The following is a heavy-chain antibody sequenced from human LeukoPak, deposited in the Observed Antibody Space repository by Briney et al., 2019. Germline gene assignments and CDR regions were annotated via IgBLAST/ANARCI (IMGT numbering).Heavy chain of an antibody. CDR2: MNPNSGNT. D-gene: IGHD6-19*01. CDR1: GYTFTSYD. J-gene: IGHJ5*02. CDR3: ARSLIAVAGTGGRRWFDP. V-gene: IGHV1-8*01. Sequence: ASVKVSCKASGYTFTSYDINWVRQATGQGLEWMGWMNPNSGNTGYAQKFQGRDTMTRNTSISTAYMELSSLRSEDTAVYYCARSLIAVAGTGGRRWFDPWGQGTLVTVSS.